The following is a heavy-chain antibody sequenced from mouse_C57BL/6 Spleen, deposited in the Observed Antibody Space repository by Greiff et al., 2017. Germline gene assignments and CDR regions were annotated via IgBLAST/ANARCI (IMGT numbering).Heavy chain of an antibody. V-gene: IGHV1-54*01. CDR2: INPGSGGT. J-gene: IGHJ2*01. D-gene: IGHD2-5*01. Sequence: QVQLQQSGAELVRPGTSVKVSCKASGYAFTNYLIEWVKQRPGQGLERIGVINPGSGGTNYNEKFKGKATLTADKSSSTAYMQLRSLTSEDSAVYFCAGEDYYSNYYFDYWGQGTTLTVSS. CDR3: AGEDYYSNYYFDY. CDR1: GYAFTNYL.